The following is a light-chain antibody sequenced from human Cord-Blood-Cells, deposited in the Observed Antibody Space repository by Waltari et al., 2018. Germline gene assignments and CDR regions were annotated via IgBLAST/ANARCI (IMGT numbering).Light chain of an antibody. CDR2: GAS. CDR3: QQYNNWPPLT. J-gene: IGKJ4*01. CDR1: QSVSSN. Sequence: EIVMTQSPATLPVSPGERATLSCRASQSVSSNLAWYQQKPGQAPRLLIYGASTRATGNPARFSGSGSGTEFTLTISSLQSEDFAVYYCQQYNNWPPLTFGGGTKVEIK. V-gene: IGKV3-15*01.